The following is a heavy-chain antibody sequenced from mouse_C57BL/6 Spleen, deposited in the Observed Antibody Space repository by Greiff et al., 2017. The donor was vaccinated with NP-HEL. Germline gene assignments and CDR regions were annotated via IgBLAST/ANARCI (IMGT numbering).Heavy chain of an antibody. J-gene: IGHJ4*01. CDR3: ARGSFYGSSSMDY. D-gene: IGHD1-1*01. CDR2: INPNNGGT. Sequence: VQLKQSGPELVKPGASVKISCKASGYTFTDYYMNWVKQSHGKSLEWIGDINPNNGGTSYNQKFKGKATLTVDKSSSTAYMELRSLTSEDSAVYYCARGSFYGSSSMDYWGQGTSVTVSS. CDR1: GYTFTDYY. V-gene: IGHV1-26*01.